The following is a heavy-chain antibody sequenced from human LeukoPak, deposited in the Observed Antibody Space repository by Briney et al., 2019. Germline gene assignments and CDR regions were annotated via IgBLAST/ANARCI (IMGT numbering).Heavy chain of an antibody. J-gene: IGHJ5*02. D-gene: IGHD6-13*01. V-gene: IGHV4-34*01. CDR1: GGSFSGYY. Sequence: KTSETLSLTCAVYGGSFSGYYWSWIRQPPGKGLEWIGEINHSGSTNHNPSLKSRVTISVDTSKNQFSLKLSSVTAADTAVYYCARGRGAYSSSWPRGSWFDPWGQGTLVTVSS. CDR2: INHSGST. CDR3: ARGRGAYSSSWPRGSWFDP.